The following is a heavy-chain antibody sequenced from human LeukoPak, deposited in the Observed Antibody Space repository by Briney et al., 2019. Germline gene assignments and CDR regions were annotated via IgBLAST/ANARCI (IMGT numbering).Heavy chain of an antibody. D-gene: IGHD3-22*01. J-gene: IGHJ4*02. Sequence: GASVKVSCKASGCTFSSYAISWVRQAPGQGLDWMGRIIPIFGIANYAQKFQGRVTITADKYTSTAYMELSSLRSEDTAVYYCASSYYYDSSGYYEVDYWGQGTLVTVSS. V-gene: IGHV1-69*04. CDR2: IIPIFGIA. CDR1: GCTFSSYA. CDR3: ASSYYYDSSGYYEVDY.